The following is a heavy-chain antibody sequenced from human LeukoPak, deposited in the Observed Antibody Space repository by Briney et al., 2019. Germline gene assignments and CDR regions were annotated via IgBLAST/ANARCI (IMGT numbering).Heavy chain of an antibody. CDR2: IYTSGST. Sequence: SQTLSLTCTVSGGSISSGSYYWSWIRQPAGKGLEWIGRIYTSGSTNYNPSLKSRVTISVDTSKNQFSLKLSSVTAADTAVYYCATYQYSSGWYGWVDYWGQGTLVTVSS. CDR1: GGSISSGSYY. CDR3: ATYQYSSGWYGWVDY. V-gene: IGHV4-61*02. J-gene: IGHJ4*02. D-gene: IGHD6-19*01.